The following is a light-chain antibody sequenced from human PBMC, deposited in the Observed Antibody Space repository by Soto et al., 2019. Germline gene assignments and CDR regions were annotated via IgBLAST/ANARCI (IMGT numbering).Light chain of an antibody. V-gene: IGLV1-47*02. CDR2: CND. CDR3: ATRDNSLSRWV. CDR1: SSNIGTNY. J-gene: IGLJ3*02. Sequence: QSVLTQPPSASGTPGQRVTISCSGSSSNIGTNYVYWYKQLPGTAPKLLIYCNDQRPSGVPDRLSGSKSGTSDSLAVSGLRSEDEADYYCATRDNSLSRWVFGGGIKVTVL.